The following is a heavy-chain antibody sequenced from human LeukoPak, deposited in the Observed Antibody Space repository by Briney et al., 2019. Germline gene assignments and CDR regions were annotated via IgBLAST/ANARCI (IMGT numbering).Heavy chain of an antibody. D-gene: IGHD3-22*01. V-gene: IGHV3-30*04. CDR2: ISYDGSNK. CDR1: GFTFSSYA. J-gene: IGHJ4*02. Sequence: GGSLRLSCAASGFTFSSYAMHWVRQAPGKGLEWVAVISYDGSNKYYADSVKGRFTISRDNSKNTLYLQMNSLRAEDTAVYYCARDYYDSSGYPDYWGQGTLVTVSS. CDR3: ARDYYDSSGYPDY.